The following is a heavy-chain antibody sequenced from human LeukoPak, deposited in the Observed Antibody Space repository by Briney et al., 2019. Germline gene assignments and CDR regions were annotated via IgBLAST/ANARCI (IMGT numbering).Heavy chain of an antibody. CDR2: TNIDGSTT. D-gene: IGHD1-1*01. V-gene: IGHV3-74*01. Sequence: GGSLRLSCAASGFSFSSYWMHWVRQAPGKGLVWVSRTNIDGSTTTYADSVKGRFTISRDNAKNTLSLQMNSLRADDTAVYYCISDHTGHDDYWGQGTLVTVSS. CDR3: ISDHTGHDDY. CDR1: GFSFSSYW. J-gene: IGHJ4*02.